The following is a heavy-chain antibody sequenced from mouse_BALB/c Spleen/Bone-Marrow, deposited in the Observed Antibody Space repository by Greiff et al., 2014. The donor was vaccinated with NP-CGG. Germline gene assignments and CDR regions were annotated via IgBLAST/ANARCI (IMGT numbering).Heavy chain of an antibody. J-gene: IGHJ1*01. CDR2: IRNKPNGYRT. CDR3: ARDKNYGCYWYFDV. Sequence: EVMLVESGGGLVQPGGSLRLSCATSGFTFTDYYMSWVRQPPGKALEWLGFIRNKPNGYRTDYNETVKGRFTISRDNSQSILYLQISTLRAEDSATYCCARDKNYGCYWYFDVWGAGTTVTVSS. V-gene: IGHV7-3*02. D-gene: IGHD2-2*01. CDR1: GFTFTDYY.